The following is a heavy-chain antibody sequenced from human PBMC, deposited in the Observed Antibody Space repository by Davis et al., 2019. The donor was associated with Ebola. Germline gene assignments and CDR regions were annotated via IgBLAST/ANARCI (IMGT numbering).Heavy chain of an antibody. CDR1: GGSPSGYY. J-gene: IGHJ6*02. D-gene: IGHD3-9*01. CDR2: FHYIGST. V-gene: IGHV4-59*01. Sequence: MPSETLSLTCAVYGGSPSGYYWSWSRQPPGKGLEWIGYFHYIGSTNYNPSLKSRVTISVDTSKNQFSLKLSSVTAADTAVYYCARGDFDWLRVGMDVWGQGTTVTVSS. CDR3: ARGDFDWLRVGMDV.